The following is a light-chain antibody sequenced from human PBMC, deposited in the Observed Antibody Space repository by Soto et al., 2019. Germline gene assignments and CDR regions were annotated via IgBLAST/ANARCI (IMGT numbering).Light chain of an antibody. Sequence: AIRMTQSPSSFSASIGGRVTITFRASQGISSYLAWYQQKPGKAPKLLIYAASTLQSGVPSRFSGSGSGTDFTLTISCLQSEDFATYYCQQYYSYPRTFGQGTKVDIK. CDR1: QGISSY. CDR3: QQYYSYPRT. J-gene: IGKJ1*01. CDR2: AAS. V-gene: IGKV1-8*01.